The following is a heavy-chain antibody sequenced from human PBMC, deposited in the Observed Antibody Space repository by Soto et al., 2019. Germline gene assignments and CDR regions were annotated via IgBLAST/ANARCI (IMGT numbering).Heavy chain of an antibody. CDR1: GYTFTSYG. Sequence: SVKVSCKASGYTFTSYGISWVRQAPGQGLEWMGGIIPIFGTANYAQKFQGRVTITADKSTSTAYMELSSLRSEDTAVYYCAGGYCSGGSCYPYGMDVWGQGTTVTVSS. J-gene: IGHJ6*02. CDR2: IIPIFGTA. D-gene: IGHD2-15*01. CDR3: AGGYCSGGSCYPYGMDV. V-gene: IGHV1-69*06.